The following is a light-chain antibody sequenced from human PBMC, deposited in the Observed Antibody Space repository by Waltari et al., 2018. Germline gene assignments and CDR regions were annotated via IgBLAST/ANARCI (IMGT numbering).Light chain of an antibody. CDR3: QQFNSVPFT. Sequence: TQMTQSPSSLSASVGDKVTITCRASQNIRSSLAWYQQIPGKAPRPLIYNASNLESGFPSRFSGIGYGADFTLTISSLQPEDFGTYFCQQFNSVPFTFGPGTKLDIK. CDR2: NAS. J-gene: IGKJ3*01. V-gene: IGKV1-13*02. CDR1: QNIRSS.